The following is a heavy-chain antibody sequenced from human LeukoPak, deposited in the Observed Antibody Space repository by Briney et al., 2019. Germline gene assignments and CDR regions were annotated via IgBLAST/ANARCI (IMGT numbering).Heavy chain of an antibody. CDR3: ARGSDRSKAGDL. J-gene: IGHJ5*02. D-gene: IGHD2-21*02. CDR2: IHPHGIF. V-gene: IGHV4-34*01. Sequence: SETLSLTCAVHGGSCDDYYCSWIRQPPGKGLEWIGEIHPHGIFYYNSSLTSRVTISIDTSKSQFSLRLTSVTAAGTAFYYCARGSDRSKAGDLWGQGSPVIVSS. CDR1: GGSCDDYY.